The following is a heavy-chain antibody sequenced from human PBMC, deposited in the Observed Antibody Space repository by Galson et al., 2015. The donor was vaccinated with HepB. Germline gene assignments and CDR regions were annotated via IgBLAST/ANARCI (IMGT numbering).Heavy chain of an antibody. V-gene: IGHV1-69*13. CDR1: GGTFSSYA. Sequence: SVKVSCKASGGTFSSYAISWVRQAPGQGLEWMGGIIPIFGTANYAQKFQGRVTITADESTSTAYMELSSLRSEDTAVYYCARSEVPAAYFDYWGQGTLVTVSS. D-gene: IGHD2-2*01. J-gene: IGHJ4*02. CDR2: IIPIFGTA. CDR3: ARSEVPAAYFDY.